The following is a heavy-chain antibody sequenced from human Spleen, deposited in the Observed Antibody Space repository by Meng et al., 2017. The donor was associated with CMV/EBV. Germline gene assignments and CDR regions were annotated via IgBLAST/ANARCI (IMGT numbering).Heavy chain of an antibody. CDR2: IRWDGGTT. CDR1: GFTFDEYS. Sequence: GESLKISCAASGFTFDEYSMHWVRQGPGRGLEWVSLIRWDGGTTDYADSVRGRFTISKDNSEDSLYLQMNSLRGEDSGLYYCARDRGYGAGFFAIGYWGQGTLVTVSS. V-gene: IGHV3-43D*04. J-gene: IGHJ4*02. D-gene: IGHD3-3*01. CDR3: ARDRGYGAGFFAIGY.